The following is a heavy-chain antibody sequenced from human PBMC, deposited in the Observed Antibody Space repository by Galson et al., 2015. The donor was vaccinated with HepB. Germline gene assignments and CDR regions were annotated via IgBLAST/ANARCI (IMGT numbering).Heavy chain of an antibody. CDR3: ARGWGISMVRGLPYYLDS. D-gene: IGHD3-10*01. CDR2: TYYKSKYYN. J-gene: IGHJ4*02. V-gene: IGHV6-1*01. Sequence: CAISGDSVSSPSATWNWIRQSPSRGLEWLGRTYYKSKYYNDYAVSVRSRIAINPDTSENQFSLQLSSVTPEDTAVYYCARGWGISMVRGLPYYLDSWGQGTLVTVSS. CDR1: GDSVSSPSAT.